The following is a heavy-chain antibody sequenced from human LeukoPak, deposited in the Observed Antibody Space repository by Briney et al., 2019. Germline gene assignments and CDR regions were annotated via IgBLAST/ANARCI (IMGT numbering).Heavy chain of an antibody. CDR2: IYHSGST. V-gene: IGHV4-38-2*01. D-gene: IGHD3-16*01. CDR1: GFTFSSYE. CDR3: ARRPHAFDY. J-gene: IGHJ4*02. Sequence: GSLRLSCAASGFTFSSYEMNWVRQAPGKGLEWIGSIYHSGSTYYNPSLQSRVTVSVDTSRNQFSLKLSSVTAADTAVYYCARRPHAFDYWGQGTLVTVSS.